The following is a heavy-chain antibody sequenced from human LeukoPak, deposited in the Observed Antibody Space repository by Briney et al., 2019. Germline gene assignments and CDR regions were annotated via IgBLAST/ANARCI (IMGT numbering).Heavy chain of an antibody. CDR3: AKESGSYSFFAGY. J-gene: IGHJ4*02. D-gene: IGHD1-26*01. Sequence: GGSLRLSCAASRFTFSSYALHWVRQAPGKGLEWVAVISYDGSNKYYADSVKGRFTISRDNSKNTLYLQMNSLKAEDTAVYYCAKESGSYSFFAGYWGQGTLVTVSS. CDR1: RFTFSSYA. CDR2: ISYDGSNK. V-gene: IGHV3-30*04.